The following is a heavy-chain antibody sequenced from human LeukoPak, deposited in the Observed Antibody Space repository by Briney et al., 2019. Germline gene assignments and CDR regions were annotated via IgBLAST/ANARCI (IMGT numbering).Heavy chain of an antibody. CDR1: GFTFSSYE. V-gene: IGHV3-48*03. J-gene: IGHJ5*02. CDR2: ISSSGSTI. Sequence: GGSLRLSCAASGFTFSSYEMNWVRQAPGKGLEWVSYISSSGSTIYYADSVKGRFTISRDNAKNSLYLQMNSLRAEDTAVYYCARDRYAGIPQNWFDPWGQGTLVTVSS. D-gene: IGHD4-23*01. CDR3: ARDRYAGIPQNWFDP.